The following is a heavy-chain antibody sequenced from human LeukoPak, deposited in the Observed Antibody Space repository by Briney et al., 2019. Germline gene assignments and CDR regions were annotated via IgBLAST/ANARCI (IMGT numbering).Heavy chain of an antibody. CDR3: ARGNWELLDFDY. Sequence: ASAKVSCKASGYTFTGYYMHWVRQAPGQGLKWMGWINPNSGGTNYAQKFQGRVTMTRDTSISTAYMELSSLRSDDTAVYYCARGNWELLDFDYWGQGTLVTVSS. J-gene: IGHJ4*02. CDR2: INPNSGGT. CDR1: GYTFTGYY. D-gene: IGHD1-26*01. V-gene: IGHV1-2*02.